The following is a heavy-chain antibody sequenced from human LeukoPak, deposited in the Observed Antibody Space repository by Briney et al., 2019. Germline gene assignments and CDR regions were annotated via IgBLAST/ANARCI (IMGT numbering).Heavy chain of an antibody. CDR1: GFTFYDYA. D-gene: IGHD6-13*01. V-gene: IGHV3-9*01. Sequence: GGSLRLSCAASGFTFYDYAMHWVRQAPGKGLEWVSGVSWNSGNIGYADSVKGRFTISRDNAKNSLYLQMNSLRAEDTAVYYCASLSGDPGEAAAGWYGYWGQGTLVTVSS. J-gene: IGHJ4*02. CDR2: VSWNSGNI. CDR3: ASLSGDPGEAAAGWYGY.